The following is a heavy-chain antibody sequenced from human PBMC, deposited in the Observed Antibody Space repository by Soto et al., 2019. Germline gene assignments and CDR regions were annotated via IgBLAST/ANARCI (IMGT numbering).Heavy chain of an antibody. J-gene: IGHJ4*02. CDR3: ARLDLTGEKKDY. CDR2: VCYGRSN. CDR1: GESISSDD. D-gene: IGHD2-21*01. Sequence: PSGTLALTCIVSGESISSDDWSWIRQPPGEGLAWIGNVCYGRSNNSNPSLRSRLTISVDTSSTQFSPKLSSMTAEDTAVYYCARLDLTGEKKDYRGKGLLVTVSS. V-gene: IGHV4-59*01.